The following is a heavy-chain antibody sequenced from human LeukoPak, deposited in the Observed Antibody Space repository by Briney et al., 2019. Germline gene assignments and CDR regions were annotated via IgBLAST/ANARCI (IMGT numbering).Heavy chain of an antibody. Sequence: PSETLSLTCAVYGGSFSGYYWSWIRQPPGKGLEWIGYIYYSGSTNYNPSLKSRVTISVDTSKNQFSLKLSSVTAADTAVYYCARVPAAIPVGWYFDLWGRGTLVTVSS. CDR2: IYYSGST. V-gene: IGHV4-59*01. D-gene: IGHD2-2*02. CDR3: ARVPAAIPVGWYFDL. J-gene: IGHJ2*01. CDR1: GGSFSGYY.